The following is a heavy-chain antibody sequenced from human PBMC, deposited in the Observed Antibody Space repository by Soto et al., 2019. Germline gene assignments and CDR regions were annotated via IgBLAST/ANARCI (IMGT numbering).Heavy chain of an antibody. D-gene: IGHD2-15*01. J-gene: IGHJ4*02. CDR1: GLTFDDYA. CDR3: AKDSVDRYKLLPFDY. V-gene: IGHV3-9*01. CDR2: ISWNSVRI. Sequence: PGGSLRLSCAASGLTFDDYAIHWVRQAPGKGLEWVSGISWNSVRIGYADSVKGRFTISRDNAKNSLYLQMNSLRAEDTALYYCAKDSVDRYKLLPFDYWGQGILLSVSS.